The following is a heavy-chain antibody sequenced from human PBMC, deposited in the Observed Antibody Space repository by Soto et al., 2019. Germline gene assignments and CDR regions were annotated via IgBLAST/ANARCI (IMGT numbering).Heavy chain of an antibody. J-gene: IGHJ4*02. V-gene: IGHV3-30*18. CDR1: GFTFSSYG. Sequence: GGSLRLSCAASGFTFSSYGIHWVRQAPGKGLEWVAVISHDGSKTNYADSVKGRFTISRDNSKDTVYLQMNSLRAEDTAVYYCAKHTYYYSSSAYYVFEAWGQGALLSV. CDR2: ISHDGSKT. D-gene: IGHD3-22*01. CDR3: AKHTYYYSSSAYYVFEA.